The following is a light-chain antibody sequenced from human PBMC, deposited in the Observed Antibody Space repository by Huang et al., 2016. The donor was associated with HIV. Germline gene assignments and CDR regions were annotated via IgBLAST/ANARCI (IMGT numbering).Light chain of an antibody. CDR1: QGIRND. CDR3: LQDYNYPWT. Sequence: AIHMTQSPSSLSASVGDRVTITWRVSQGIRNDLGWYQQKPGKAPKLLIYAASSLQSGVPSRFSGSGSGTDFTLTISSLQPEDFATYYCLQDYNYPWTFGQGTKVEIK. J-gene: IGKJ1*01. V-gene: IGKV1-6*01. CDR2: AAS.